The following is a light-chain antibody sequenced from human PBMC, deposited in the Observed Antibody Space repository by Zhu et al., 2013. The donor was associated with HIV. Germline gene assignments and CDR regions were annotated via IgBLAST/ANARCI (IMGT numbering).Light chain of an antibody. CDR2: DNH. J-gene: IGLJ3*02. Sequence: QSVLTQPPSVSAAPGQKVTISCSGSSSNIGSNYVSWYQQLPGTAPKLLIYDNHNRPSGIPDRFSGSKSGTSATLGITGLQTGDEADYYCGTWDTSLSAGQVFGGGTKLTVL. CDR3: GTWDTSLSAGQV. CDR1: SSNIGSNY. V-gene: IGLV1-51*01.